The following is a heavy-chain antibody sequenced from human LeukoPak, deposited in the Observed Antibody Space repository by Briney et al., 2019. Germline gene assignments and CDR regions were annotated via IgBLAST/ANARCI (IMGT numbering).Heavy chain of an antibody. D-gene: IGHD3-22*01. J-gene: IGHJ4*02. V-gene: IGHV3-74*01. CDR3: AKDLITYYYDSSGYSD. CDR2: INSDGSST. Sequence: PGGSLRLSCAASGFTFSSYWMHWVRQAPGKGLVWVSRINSDGSSTSYADSVKGRFTISRDNAKNTLYLQMNSLRAEDTAVYYCAKDLITYYYDSSGYSDWGQGTLVTVSS. CDR1: GFTFSSYW.